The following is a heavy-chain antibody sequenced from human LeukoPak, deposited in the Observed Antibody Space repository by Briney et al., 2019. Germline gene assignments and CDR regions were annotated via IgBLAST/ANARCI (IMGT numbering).Heavy chain of an antibody. CDR1: GYTFTGYY. V-gene: IGHV1-2*02. D-gene: IGHD2-2*02. CDR2: INPNSGGT. J-gene: IGHJ5*02. Sequence: GASVKVSCKASGYTFTGYYMHWVRQAPGQGLEWMGWINPNSGGTNYAQKFQGRVTMTRDTSISTAYMELSRLRSDDTAVYYCAREKPVCSSTSCYTSRWFDPWGQGTLVTVSS. CDR3: AREKPVCSSTSCYTSRWFDP.